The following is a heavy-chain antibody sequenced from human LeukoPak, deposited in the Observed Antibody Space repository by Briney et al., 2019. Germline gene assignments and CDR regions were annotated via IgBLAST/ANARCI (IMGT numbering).Heavy chain of an antibody. V-gene: IGHV4-30-4*08. J-gene: IGHJ4*02. CDR1: GGSISSGDYY. CDR2: IYYSGST. CDR3: ARGYCSSTSCYGDYYVDY. Sequence: SETLSLTCTVSGGSISSGDYYWSWIPQPPGKGLEWIGYIYYSGSTYYNPSLKSRVTISVDTSKNQFSLKLSSVTAADTAVYYCARGYCSSTSCYGDYYVDYWGQGTLVTVSS. D-gene: IGHD2-2*01.